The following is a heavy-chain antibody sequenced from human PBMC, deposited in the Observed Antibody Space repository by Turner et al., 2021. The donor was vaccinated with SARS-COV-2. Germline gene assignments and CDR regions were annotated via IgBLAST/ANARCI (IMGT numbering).Heavy chain of an antibody. CDR2: NGSTT. Sequence: EVQLVESGGGLVQPGGSLRLSCAVSGFTFRSNWMHWVRQAPGKGLGWVSRNGSTTDYADSVKGRFSVSRDNAKNTLYLQMNSLRAEDTALYYCATAESDYWGQGTLVTVSS. CDR3: ATAESDY. CDR1: GFTFRSNW. D-gene: IGHD3-10*01. J-gene: IGHJ4*02. V-gene: IGHV3-74*01.